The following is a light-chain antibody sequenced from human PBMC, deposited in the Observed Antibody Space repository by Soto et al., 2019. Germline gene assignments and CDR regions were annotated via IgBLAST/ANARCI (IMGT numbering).Light chain of an antibody. CDR1: SSDVGSYNL. J-gene: IGLJ3*02. V-gene: IGLV2-23*01. CDR3: CSYAGSSTP. CDR2: EGS. Sequence: QXVLTQPXXVSXXXXXXITXXXTGTSSDVGSYNLVSWYQQHPGKAPKLMIYEGSKRPSGVSNRFSGSKSGNTASLTISGLQAEDEADYYCCSYAGSSTPFGGGTKLTVL.